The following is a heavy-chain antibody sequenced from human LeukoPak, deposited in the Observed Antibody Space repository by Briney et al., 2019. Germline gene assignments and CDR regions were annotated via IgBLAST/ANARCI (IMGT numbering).Heavy chain of an antibody. V-gene: IGHV3-30*18. J-gene: IGHJ6*02. D-gene: IGHD3-22*01. Sequence: GRSLRLSCAASGFTFSSYAMHWVRQAPGKGLEWVAAISFDGSNEYYADSVKGRFTISRDNSKNTLSLQMNSLRAEDTAVYYCAKPYYDSSGYYYYYYGMDVWGQGTTVTVSS. CDR2: ISFDGSNE. CDR1: GFTFSSYA. CDR3: AKPYYDSSGYYYYYYGMDV.